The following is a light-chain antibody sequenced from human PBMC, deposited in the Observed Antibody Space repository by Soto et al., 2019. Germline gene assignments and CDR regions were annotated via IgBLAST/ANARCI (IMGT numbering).Light chain of an antibody. CDR2: WAS. CDR1: QSVLYSSSNTNF. V-gene: IGKV4-1*01. J-gene: IGKJ5*01. CDR3: MQSIQLPT. Sequence: DIVMTQSPDSLAVSLGERATINCKSSQSVLYSSSNTNFLAWFQQKPGQPPRLLIFWASTRESGVPERFSGSGSGTDFTLKISRVEAEDVGVYYCMQSIQLPTFGQGTRLEIK.